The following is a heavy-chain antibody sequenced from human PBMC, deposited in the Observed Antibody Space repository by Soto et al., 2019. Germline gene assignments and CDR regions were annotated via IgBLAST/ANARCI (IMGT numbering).Heavy chain of an antibody. CDR2: IYYSGST. D-gene: IGHD3-10*01. Sequence: PSETLSLTCTVSGGSISSYYWSWIRQPPGKGLEWIGYIYYSGSTNYSPSLKSRVTISVDTSKNQFSLKLSSVTAADTAVYYCARVPHYRGYFDYWGQGTLVTVSS. V-gene: IGHV4-59*01. J-gene: IGHJ4*02. CDR3: ARVPHYRGYFDY. CDR1: GGSISSYY.